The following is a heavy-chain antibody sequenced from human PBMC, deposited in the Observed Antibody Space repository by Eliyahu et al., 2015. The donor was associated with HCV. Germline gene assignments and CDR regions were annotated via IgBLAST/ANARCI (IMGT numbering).Heavy chain of an antibody. CDR2: IRSKVYGGTT. CDR1: GFSFGDYX. CDR3: TRVWCSTTSCHYGMDV. V-gene: IGHV3-49*04. J-gene: IGHJ6*02. Sequence: EVQLVESGGGLVQPGRSLRLSCTASGFSFGDYXMSWVRQAPGKGLGWVSFIRSKVYGGTTEYAASVKGRLTISRDDSKSIAYLQMNSLKIEDTAVYFCTRVWCSTTSCHYGMDVWGQGTTVTVSS. D-gene: IGHD2-2*01.